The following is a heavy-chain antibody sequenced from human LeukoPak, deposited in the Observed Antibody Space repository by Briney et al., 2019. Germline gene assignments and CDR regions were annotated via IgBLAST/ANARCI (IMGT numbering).Heavy chain of an antibody. Sequence: GGSLRLSCAASGFTFSSYGMHWVRQAPGKGLEWVAFIRYDGSNKYYADSVKGRFTISRDNSKNTLYLQMNSLRAEDTAVYYCAKGYYYGSGPMRFDPWGQGTLVTVSS. J-gene: IGHJ5*02. CDR3: AKGYYYGSGPMRFDP. CDR1: GFTFSSYG. CDR2: IRYDGSNK. D-gene: IGHD3-10*01. V-gene: IGHV3-30*02.